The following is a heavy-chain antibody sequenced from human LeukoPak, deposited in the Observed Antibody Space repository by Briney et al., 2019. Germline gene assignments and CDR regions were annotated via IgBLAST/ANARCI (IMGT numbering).Heavy chain of an antibody. CDR2: ISGSGGST. CDR1: GFTFSSYA. CDR3: ATRAQYGSGSYYPDAFDI. V-gene: IGHV3-23*01. J-gene: IGHJ3*02. Sequence: PGGSLRLSRAASGFTFSSYAMSWVRQAPGKGLEWVSAISGSGGSTYYADSVKGRFTISRDNSKNTLYLQMNSLRAEDTAVYYCATRAQYGSGSYYPDAFDIWGQGTMVTVSS. D-gene: IGHD3-10*01.